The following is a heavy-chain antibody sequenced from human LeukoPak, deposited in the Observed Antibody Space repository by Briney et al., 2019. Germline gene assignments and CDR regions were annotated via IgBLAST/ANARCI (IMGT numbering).Heavy chain of an antibody. D-gene: IGHD6-19*01. Sequence: PSETLSLTCTVSGGSISSYYWSWIRQPPGKGLEWIGYIYYSGSTNYNPPLKSRVTISVDTSKNQFSLKLSSVTAADTAVYYCAREMYSSGWRGEFDYWGQGTLVTVSS. CDR3: AREMYSSGWRGEFDY. CDR2: IYYSGST. V-gene: IGHV4-59*01. J-gene: IGHJ4*02. CDR1: GGSISSYY.